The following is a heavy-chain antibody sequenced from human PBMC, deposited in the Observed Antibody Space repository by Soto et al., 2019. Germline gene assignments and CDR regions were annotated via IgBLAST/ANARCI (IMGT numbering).Heavy chain of an antibody. Sequence: QVQLVQSGAEVKKPGASVKVSCKASGYTFTGYYMHWVRQAPGQGLEWMGWINPNSGGTNYAQKFQGWVTMTRDTSISTAYMELSRLRSDDTAVYYCARVNTGTTLGHYYGMDVWGQGTTVTVSS. CDR3: ARVNTGTTLGHYYGMDV. D-gene: IGHD1-7*01. V-gene: IGHV1-2*04. J-gene: IGHJ6*02. CDR1: GYTFTGYY. CDR2: INPNSGGT.